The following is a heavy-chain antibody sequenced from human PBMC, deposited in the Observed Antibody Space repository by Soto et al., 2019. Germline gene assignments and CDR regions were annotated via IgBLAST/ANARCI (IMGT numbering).Heavy chain of an antibody. CDR2: IIPIVETP. D-gene: IGHD3-22*01. CDR3: ARLSRPNYYDTSGFFKDHWLDP. Sequence: QVQLVQSGAEVKKPGSSMKVSCKASGGTFNSYDINWVRQAPGQGLEWMGGIIPIVETPKYAQKFQGRVTITADVSTNKVYMELSSLRSEDTAMYYCARLSRPNYYDTSGFFKDHWLDPWGQGTLVTVSS. V-gene: IGHV1-69*01. CDR1: GGTFNSYD. J-gene: IGHJ5*02.